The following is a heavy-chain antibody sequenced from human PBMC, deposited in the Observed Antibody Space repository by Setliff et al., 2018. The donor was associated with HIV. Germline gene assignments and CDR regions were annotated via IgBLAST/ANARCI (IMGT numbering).Heavy chain of an antibody. J-gene: IGHJ3*02. CDR3: SRGIAVAGHDFANTPGDI. Sequence: PGESLKISCQASGYSFTSYWINWVRQMPGKGLEWMGIIYPGNSDTTYSPSFQGQVTISADKSTNTAFLQWSSLKASDSAMYYCSRGIAVAGHDFANTPGDIWGQGTMVTVSS. D-gene: IGHD6-19*01. CDR2: IYPGNSDT. CDR1: GYSFTSYW. V-gene: IGHV5-51*01.